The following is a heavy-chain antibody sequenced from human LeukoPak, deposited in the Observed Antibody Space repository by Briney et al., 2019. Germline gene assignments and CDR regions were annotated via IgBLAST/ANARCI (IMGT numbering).Heavy chain of an antibody. CDR2: INHSGST. CDR3: ARGPRSSFLNY. CDR1: GGSFSGYY. Sequence: SETLSLTCAVYGGSFSGYYWSWIRQPPGKGLEWIGEINHSGSTNYHPSLKSRVTMSVDTSKNQFSLKLSSVTAADTAVYCCARGPRSSFLNYWGQGTLVTVSS. J-gene: IGHJ4*02. D-gene: IGHD6-6*01. V-gene: IGHV4-34*01.